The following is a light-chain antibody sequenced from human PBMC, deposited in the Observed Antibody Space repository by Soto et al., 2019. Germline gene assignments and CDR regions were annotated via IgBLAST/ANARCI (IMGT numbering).Light chain of an antibody. CDR2: NNN. J-gene: IGLJ3*02. CDR1: RSNIGNNA. V-gene: IGLV1-44*01. Sequence: QSVLTQTPSASGTPGQTVTISCSGSRSNIGNNAVSWYQQFPGTAPKLLIYNNNQRPSGVPDRFSGSKSGTSASLAISGLQCEEGADYNCATWDDSLNARGVFGGGTKLTVL. CDR3: ATWDDSLNARGV.